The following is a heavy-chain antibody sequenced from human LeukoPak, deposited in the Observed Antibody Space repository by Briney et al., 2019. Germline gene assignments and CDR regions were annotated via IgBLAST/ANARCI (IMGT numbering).Heavy chain of an antibody. D-gene: IGHD3-10*01. CDR2: ISWNSGSI. CDR1: GFTFDDYA. CDR3: AKGDGSGSYYNNDAFDI. J-gene: IGHJ3*02. Sequence: PGGSLRLSCAASGFTFDDYAMHWVRQAPGKGLEWVSGISWNSGSIGYADSVKGRFTISRDNAKNSLYLQMNSLRAEDTALYYCAKGDGSGSYYNNDAFDIWGQGTMVTVSS. V-gene: IGHV3-9*01.